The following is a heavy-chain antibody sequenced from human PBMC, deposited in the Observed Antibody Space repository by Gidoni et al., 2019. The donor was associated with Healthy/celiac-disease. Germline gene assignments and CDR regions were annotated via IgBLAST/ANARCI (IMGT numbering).Heavy chain of an antibody. V-gene: IGHV3-30*04. CDR2: ISYDGSNK. CDR3: ARVKGSYYMGGDFDY. D-gene: IGHD1-26*01. Sequence: QVQLVESGGGVVQPGRSLRLSCAASGFTFSSYAMHWVRQAPGKGLEWVVVISYDGSNKYYADSVKGRFTISRDNSKNTLYLQMNSLRAEDTAVYYCARVKGSYYMGGDFDYWGQGTLVTVSS. CDR1: GFTFSSYA. J-gene: IGHJ4*02.